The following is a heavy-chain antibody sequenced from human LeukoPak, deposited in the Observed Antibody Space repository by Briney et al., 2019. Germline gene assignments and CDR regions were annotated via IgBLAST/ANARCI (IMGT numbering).Heavy chain of an antibody. CDR1: GGSISSYY. J-gene: IGHJ5*02. Sequence: PSETLSLTYTVSGGSISSYYWSWIRQPPGKGLEWIGYIYYSGSTNYNPSLKSRVTISVDTSKNQFSLKLSSVTAADTAVYYCARFFSGGKIDPWGQGTLVTVSS. CDR3: ARFFSGGKIDP. V-gene: IGHV4-59*01. CDR2: IYYSGST. D-gene: IGHD2-15*01.